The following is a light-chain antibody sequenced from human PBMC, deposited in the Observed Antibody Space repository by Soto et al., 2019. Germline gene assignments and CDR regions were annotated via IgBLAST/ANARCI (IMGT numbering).Light chain of an antibody. CDR3: QQSYRSPYT. V-gene: IGKV1-39*01. Sequence: DIQMTESPSSLSASVGDRVTITCRASQGISTYLDWYQQRQGRAPKLLIYDASSLLSGVPSRFSGSVSGTDFTLTISSLQPEDFATYYCQQSYRSPYTFRQGTKLDTK. CDR2: DAS. J-gene: IGKJ2*01. CDR1: QGISTY.